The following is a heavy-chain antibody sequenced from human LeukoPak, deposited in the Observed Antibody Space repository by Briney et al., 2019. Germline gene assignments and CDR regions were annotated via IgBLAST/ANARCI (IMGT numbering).Heavy chain of an antibody. J-gene: IGHJ4*02. D-gene: IGHD1-7*01. CDR1: GGSFSGYY. CDR2: INHSGST. CDR3: ARITGTTFMDY. V-gene: IGHV4-34*01. Sequence: PSETLSLTCAVYGGSFSGYYWSWIRQPPGKGLEWIGEINHSGSTNYNPFLKSRVTISVDTSKNQFSLKLSSVTAADTAVYYCARITGTTFMDYWGQGTLVTVSS.